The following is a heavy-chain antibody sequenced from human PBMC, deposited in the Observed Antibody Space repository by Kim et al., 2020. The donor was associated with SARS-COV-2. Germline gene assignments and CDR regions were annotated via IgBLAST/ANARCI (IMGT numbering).Heavy chain of an antibody. D-gene: IGHD3-9*01. CDR1: GYTFTGYY. J-gene: IGHJ6*02. CDR2: INPNSGGT. Sequence: ASVKVSCKASGYTFTGYYMHWVRQAPGQGLEWMGWINPNSGGTNYAQKFQGWVTMTRDTSISTAYMELSRLRSDDTAVYYCARGPGLVIPSYYYYGMDVWGQGTTVTVSS. V-gene: IGHV1-2*04. CDR3: ARGPGLVIPSYYYYGMDV.